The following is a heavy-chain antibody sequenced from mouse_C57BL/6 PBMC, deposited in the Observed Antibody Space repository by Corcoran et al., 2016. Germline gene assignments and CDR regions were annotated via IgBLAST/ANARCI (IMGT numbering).Heavy chain of an antibody. CDR1: GYTFTDYN. J-gene: IGHJ1*03. CDR2: INPNNGGT. D-gene: IGHD1-1*01. V-gene: IGHV1-18*01. Sequence: EVQLQQSGPELVKPGASVKIPCKASGYTFTDYNMDWVKQSHGKSLEWIGDINPNNGGTIYNQKFKGKATLTVDKSSSTAYMELRSLTSEDTAVYYCAREGTVVATRYFDVWGTGTMVTVSS. CDR3: AREGTVVATRYFDV.